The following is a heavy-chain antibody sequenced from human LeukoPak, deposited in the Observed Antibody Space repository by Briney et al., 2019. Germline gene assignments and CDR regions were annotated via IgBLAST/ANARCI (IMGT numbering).Heavy chain of an antibody. J-gene: IGHJ5*02. Sequence: PSETLSLTCTVSGGSISGYSWSWIRQRLGKGLECIGYIYYSGSTNYNPSLKSRVTMSVDTSKNQFSLSLSSVTAADTAVYYCARAKLRTWFDPWGQGTLVTVSS. CDR1: GGSISGYS. D-gene: IGHD1-1*01. CDR2: IYYSGST. V-gene: IGHV4-59*01. CDR3: ARAKLRTWFDP.